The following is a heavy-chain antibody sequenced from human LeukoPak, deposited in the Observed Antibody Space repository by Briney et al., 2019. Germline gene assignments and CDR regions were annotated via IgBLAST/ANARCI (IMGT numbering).Heavy chain of an antibody. J-gene: IGHJ4*02. CDR1: EYTFTGYY. CDR3: ARGALRWGDGYNFWY. CDR2: INPNSGGT. D-gene: IGHD5-24*01. Sequence: ASVKVSCKASEYTFTGYYMHWVRQAPGQGLEWMGWINPNSGGTNYAQKFQGRVTMTRDTSISTAYMELSRLRSDDTAVYYCARGALRWGDGYNFWYWGQGTLVTVSS. V-gene: IGHV1-2*02.